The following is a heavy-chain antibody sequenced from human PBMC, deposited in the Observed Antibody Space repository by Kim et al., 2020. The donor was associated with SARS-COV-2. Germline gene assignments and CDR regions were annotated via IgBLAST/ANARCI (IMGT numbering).Heavy chain of an antibody. Sequence: SETLSLTCTVSGGSISSSSYYWGWIRQPPGKGLEWIGSIFYSGSTYYNPSLKSRVTISVDTSKNQFSLKLSSVTAADTAVYYCAGAGLHLGELLLTYWYFDLWGRGTLVTVSS. CDR3: AGAGLHLGELLLTYWYFDL. CDR1: GGSISSSSYY. J-gene: IGHJ2*01. CDR2: IFYSGST. D-gene: IGHD3-16*02. V-gene: IGHV4-39*01.